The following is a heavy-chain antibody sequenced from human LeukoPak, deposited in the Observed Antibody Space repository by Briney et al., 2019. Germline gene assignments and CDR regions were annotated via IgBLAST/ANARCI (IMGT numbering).Heavy chain of an antibody. D-gene: IGHD3-22*01. CDR2: INHSGST. CDR3: ARGRGDSSGYYYFQH. J-gene: IGHJ1*01. Sequence: PSETLSLTCAVYGGSFSGYYWSWIRQPPGKGLEWIGEINHSGSTNYNPSLKSRVTISVDTSKNQFSLKLSSVTAADTAVYYCARGRGDSSGYYYFQHWGQGTLVTSPQ. CDR1: GGSFSGYY. V-gene: IGHV4-34*01.